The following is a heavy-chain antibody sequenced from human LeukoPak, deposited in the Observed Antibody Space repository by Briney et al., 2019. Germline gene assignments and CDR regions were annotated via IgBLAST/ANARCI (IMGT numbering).Heavy chain of an antibody. J-gene: IGHJ4*02. Sequence: SETLSLTCTVSGDSISSYYWSWIRQPPGKGLEWIGYIYYSGSTNYNPSLKSRVTISVDTSKNQFSLKVSSVTAADTAVYYRARADFTGSPRFDYWGQGTLVTVSS. V-gene: IGHV4-59*01. CDR2: IYYSGST. CDR3: ARADFTGSPRFDY. CDR1: GDSISSYY. D-gene: IGHD2-8*02.